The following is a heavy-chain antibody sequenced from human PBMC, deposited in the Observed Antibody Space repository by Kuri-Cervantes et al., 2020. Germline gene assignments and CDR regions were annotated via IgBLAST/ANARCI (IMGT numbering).Heavy chain of an antibody. Sequence: GESLKISCAASGFTFSSYAMSWVRQVPGKGLEWVSAISGSGGSTYYADSVKGRFTISRDNSKNTLYLQMNSLRAEDTALYYCAKEKGGWYYWGQGTLVTVSS. CDR3: AKEKGGWYY. CDR2: ISGSGGST. V-gene: IGHV3-23*01. J-gene: IGHJ4*02. D-gene: IGHD6-19*01. CDR1: GFTFSSYA.